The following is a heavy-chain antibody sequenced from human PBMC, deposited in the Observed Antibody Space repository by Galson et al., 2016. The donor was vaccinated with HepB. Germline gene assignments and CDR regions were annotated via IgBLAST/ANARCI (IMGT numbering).Heavy chain of an antibody. V-gene: IGHV3-23*01. CDR1: GFTFSSYW. CDR2: ISGSGGPK. CDR3: AKDRWVAVAVLLEY. D-gene: IGHD6-19*01. J-gene: IGHJ4*02. Sequence: SLRLSCAASGFTFSSYWMTWVRLAPGKGLEWVSSISGSGGPKYADSVKGRFTVSRDNSKNTLYLQMNSLGAEDTAVYYCAKDRWVAVAVLLEYWGQGTLVTVSA.